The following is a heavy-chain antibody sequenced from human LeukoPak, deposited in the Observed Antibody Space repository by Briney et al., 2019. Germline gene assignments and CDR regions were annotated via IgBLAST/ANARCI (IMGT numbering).Heavy chain of an antibody. Sequence: PSETLSLTCTVSGASVSSHYWSWIRQPPGKGLEWIGYVSYSGGTNYNPSLKSRVTISLDTSKDQFSLRLNSVTAADTAVYYCARLSTYYDFWSSLDYWGQRTLVTVSS. CDR1: GASVSSHY. V-gene: IGHV4-59*02. D-gene: IGHD3-3*01. CDR2: VSYSGGT. CDR3: ARLSTYYDFWSSLDY. J-gene: IGHJ4*02.